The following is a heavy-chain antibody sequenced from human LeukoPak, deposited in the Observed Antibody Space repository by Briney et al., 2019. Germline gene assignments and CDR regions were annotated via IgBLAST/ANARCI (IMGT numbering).Heavy chain of an antibody. D-gene: IGHD4-23*01. Sequence: SQTLSLPCAISGDSVSSNNAAWVWIRQSPSRGLECLGRTYYRSKWYHNYSVSVKSRISFKPDTSKNQFFLQLNSGTPEDTAVYYCAGDVNGGFTRSWFDPWGQGTRVTVS. CDR3: AGDVNGGFTRSWFDP. V-gene: IGHV6-1*01. CDR1: GDSVSSNNAA. J-gene: IGHJ5*02. CDR2: TYYRSKWYH.